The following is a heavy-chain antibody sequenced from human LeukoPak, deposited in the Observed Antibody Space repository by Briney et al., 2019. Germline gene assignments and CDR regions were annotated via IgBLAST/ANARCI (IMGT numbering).Heavy chain of an antibody. Sequence: GGSLRLSCVASGFTFSSYSMNWVRQAPGKGLEWVSSISSSSNYIYYADSVKGRFTISRDNAKNSLYLQMNSLRAEDTAVYYCARADSSGYYMDVWGKGTTVTISS. V-gene: IGHV3-21*01. J-gene: IGHJ6*03. CDR3: ARADSSGYYMDV. CDR1: GFTFSSYS. CDR2: ISSSSNYI. D-gene: IGHD3-22*01.